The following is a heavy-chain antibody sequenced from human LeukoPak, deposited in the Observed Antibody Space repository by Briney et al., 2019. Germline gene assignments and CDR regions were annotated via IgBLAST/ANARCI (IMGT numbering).Heavy chain of an antibody. Sequence: GGSLRLSCAASGFTFSSYSMTWVRQAPGKGLEWVSSISSSSSYIYYADSVKGRFTISRDNAKNSLYLQMNSLRAEDTAVYYCARGYCSSTSCYLNYYYYMDVWGKGTTVTVSS. J-gene: IGHJ6*03. CDR2: ISSSSSYI. CDR3: ARGYCSSTSCYLNYYYYMDV. V-gene: IGHV3-21*01. CDR1: GFTFSSYS. D-gene: IGHD2-2*01.